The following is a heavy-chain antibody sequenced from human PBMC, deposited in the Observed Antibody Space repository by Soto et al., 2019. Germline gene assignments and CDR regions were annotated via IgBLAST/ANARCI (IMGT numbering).Heavy chain of an antibody. V-gene: IGHV4-59*01. D-gene: IGHD3-10*01. CDR2: IFYSGST. Sequence: KSSETLSLTCTVSGGSISSYYWTWIRQPPGKGLEWIGYIFYSGSTNYNPSLKSRVTISVDTSKNQFSLRLSSVTAADTAVYYCARYGSGSYYTHNFDYWGQGTLVTVSS. J-gene: IGHJ4*02. CDR3: ARYGSGSYYTHNFDY. CDR1: GGSISSYY.